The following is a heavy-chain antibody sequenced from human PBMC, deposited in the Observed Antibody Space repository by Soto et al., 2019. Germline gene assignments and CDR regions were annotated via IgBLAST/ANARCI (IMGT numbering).Heavy chain of an antibody. CDR2: INPSGGST. J-gene: IGHJ4*02. CDR1: GYTFTSYY. V-gene: IGHV1-46*01. Sequence: ALVKVSYKASGYTFTSYYMHWVRQAPGQGLEWMGIINPSGGSTSYAQKFQGRVTMTRDTSTSTVYMELSSLRSEDTAVYYCARDRYYSNHNGPWPYWGQGTLVTVSS. D-gene: IGHD4-4*01. CDR3: ARDRYYSNHNGPWPY.